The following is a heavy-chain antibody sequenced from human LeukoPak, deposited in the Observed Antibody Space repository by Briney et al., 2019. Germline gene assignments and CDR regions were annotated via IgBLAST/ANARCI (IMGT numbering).Heavy chain of an antibody. V-gene: IGHV3-30*02. CDR2: IPYDETNK. CDR3: GKGFYEECALDD. CDR1: GFTFSSYA. D-gene: IGHD3-3*01. J-gene: IGHJ4*02. Sequence: GGSLRLSCAAPGFTFSSYAMHWVRQAPGKWLEWMAFIPYDETNKYYADSVKGRFTISGDNSKRTLLLQMNCLSPEHTAVYHCGKGFYEECALDDWGQGTLVTVSS.